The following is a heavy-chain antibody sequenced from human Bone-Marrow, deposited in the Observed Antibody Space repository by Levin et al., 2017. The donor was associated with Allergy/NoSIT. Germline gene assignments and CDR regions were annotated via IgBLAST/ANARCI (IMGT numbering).Heavy chain of an antibody. CDR3: AREGQNYGDRDY. Sequence: PSETLSLTCTVSGDSISDNFWSWIRQPAGKGLEWIGRIHISGSMNYNASLQSRVTMSLDTSKNQLSLKLTSVTAADTAVYYCAREGQNYGDRDYWGQGILVTVSS. V-gene: IGHV4-4*07. CDR2: IHISGSM. CDR1: GDSISDNF. D-gene: IGHD4-17*01. J-gene: IGHJ4*02.